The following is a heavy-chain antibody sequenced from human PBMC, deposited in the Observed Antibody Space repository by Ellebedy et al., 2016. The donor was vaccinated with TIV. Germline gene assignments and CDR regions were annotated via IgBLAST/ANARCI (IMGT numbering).Heavy chain of an antibody. CDR3: AKDGRGTNPGHFDY. D-gene: IGHD2-8*01. V-gene: IGHV3-30*02. J-gene: IGHJ4*02. CDR2: IRYDGSNK. Sequence: GESLKISCVASGFTFRNYGMHWVRQAPGKGLEWVAFIRYDGSNKYYADSVKGRFTISRDNSKNTLFLQMNSLRAEDTAVYYCAKDGRGTNPGHFDYWGQGTLVTVSS. CDR1: GFTFRNYG.